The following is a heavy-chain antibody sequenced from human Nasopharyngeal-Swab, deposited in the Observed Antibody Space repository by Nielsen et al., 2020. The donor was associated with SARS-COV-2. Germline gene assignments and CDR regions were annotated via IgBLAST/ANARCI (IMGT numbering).Heavy chain of an antibody. J-gene: IGHJ1*01. CDR1: GFTFSTYS. CDR2: ISSSTTYI. V-gene: IGHV3-21*04. CDR3: ATGTAEYYDFWSGYSNPWEYFQH. D-gene: IGHD3-3*01. Sequence: GESLKISCAASGFTFSTYSMNWVRQAPGKGLEWVSSISSSTTYIYDADSVKGRFPISRDNAKNSLYLQMNSLRAEDTALYYCATGTAEYYDFWSGYSNPWEYFQHWGQGTLVTVSS.